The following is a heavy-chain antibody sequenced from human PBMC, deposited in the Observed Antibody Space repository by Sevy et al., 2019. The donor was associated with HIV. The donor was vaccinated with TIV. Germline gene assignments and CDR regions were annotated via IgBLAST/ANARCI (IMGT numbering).Heavy chain of an antibody. Sequence: ASVNVSCKASGYTFTSYYMHWVRQAPGQGLEWMGIINPSGDSTSYAQKFQGRVTMTRDTSTSTVYMELSSLRSEDTAVYYCARGSSVDTAMVALGAFDIWGQGTMVTVSS. CDR3: ARGSSVDTAMVALGAFDI. J-gene: IGHJ3*02. V-gene: IGHV1-46*01. D-gene: IGHD5-18*01. CDR2: INPSGDST. CDR1: GYTFTSYY.